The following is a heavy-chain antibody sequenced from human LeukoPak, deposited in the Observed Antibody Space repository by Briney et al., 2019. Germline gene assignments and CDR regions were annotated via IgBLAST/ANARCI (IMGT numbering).Heavy chain of an antibody. D-gene: IGHD3-10*01. J-gene: IGHJ4*02. CDR2: ISGSGGGT. V-gene: IGHV3-23*01. Sequence: GGSLRLSCAASGFTFSSYAMSWVRQAPGKGLEWVSAISGSGGGTYCADSVKGRFTISRDNSKNTLYLQMNSLRAEDTAVYYCANSYYYGSGSYGPLDYWGQGTLVTVSS. CDR3: ANSYYYGSGSYGPLDY. CDR1: GFTFSSYA.